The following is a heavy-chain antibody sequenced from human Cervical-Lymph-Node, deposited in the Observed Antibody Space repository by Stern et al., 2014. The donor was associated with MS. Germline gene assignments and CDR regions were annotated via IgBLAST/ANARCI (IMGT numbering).Heavy chain of an antibody. CDR2: IWYDGSNK. J-gene: IGHJ4*02. Sequence: VQLVESGGGVVQPGRSLRLSCAASGFTFSSYGMHWVRQAPGKGLEWVAVIWYDGSNKYYADSVKGRFTISRDNSKNTLYLKMNSLRAEDTAVYYCARTPEFWSYYFDYWGQGTLVTVSS. V-gene: IGHV3-33*01. CDR3: ARTPEFWSYYFDY. D-gene: IGHD3-3*01. CDR1: GFTFSSYG.